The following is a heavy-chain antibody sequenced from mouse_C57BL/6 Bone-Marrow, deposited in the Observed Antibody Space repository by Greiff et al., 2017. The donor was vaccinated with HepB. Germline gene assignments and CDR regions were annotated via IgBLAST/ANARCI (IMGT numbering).Heavy chain of an antibody. V-gene: IGHV1-55*01. CDR1: GYTFTSYG. CDR3: ARTAFAY. CDR2: IYPGSGST. Sequence: QVQLQQPGAELVKPGASVKMSCRAPGYTFTSYGITGVKQRPGQGLEWIGDIYPGSGSTNYNEKFKSKATLTVDKSSSTAYMQLSSLTSEDSAVYYCARTAFAYWGQGTLVTVSA. J-gene: IGHJ3*01.